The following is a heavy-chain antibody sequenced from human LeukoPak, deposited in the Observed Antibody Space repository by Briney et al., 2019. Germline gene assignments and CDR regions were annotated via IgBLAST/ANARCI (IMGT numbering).Heavy chain of an antibody. CDR2: IRYDGSNK. Sequence: PGGSLRLSCAASGFTFSSYGMHWVRQAPGKGLEWVAFIRYDGSNKYYADSVKGRFTISRDNSKNTLYLQMNSLRAEDTAVYYCARWGNYYDSSGPGDYWGQGTLVTVSS. J-gene: IGHJ4*02. V-gene: IGHV3-30*02. D-gene: IGHD3-22*01. CDR3: ARWGNYYDSSGPGDY. CDR1: GFTFSSYG.